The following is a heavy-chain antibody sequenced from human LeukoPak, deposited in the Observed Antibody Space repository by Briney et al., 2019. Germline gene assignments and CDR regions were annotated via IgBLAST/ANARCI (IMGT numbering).Heavy chain of an antibody. CDR2: IYTSETT. D-gene: IGHD2-2*01. CDR1: GGSISSYY. Sequence: SETLSLTCTVSGGSISSYYWSWIRQPPGKGVEGIGYIYTSETTNFNPALSSRVTISIDTSKNQVSLRLSSVTAADTALYYCARHRSPSSLSFFDIWGQGTLVIVSS. V-gene: IGHV4-4*09. J-gene: IGHJ4*02. CDR3: ARHRSPSSLSFFDI.